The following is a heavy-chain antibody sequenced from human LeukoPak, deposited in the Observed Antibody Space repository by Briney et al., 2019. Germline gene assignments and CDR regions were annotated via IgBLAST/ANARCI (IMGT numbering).Heavy chain of an antibody. J-gene: IGHJ4*02. D-gene: IGHD3-22*01. CDR2: INPDGSST. CDR1: GFTFITNW. V-gene: IGHV3-74*01. Sequence: AGGSLRLSCAASGFTFITNWMHWVRQAPGKGLVWVSRINPDGSSTNYADSVKGRFTISRDNAKSTLHLQMNSLTVEDTAVYYCAIGCYYDSSGYCGFDYWGQGTLVTVSS. CDR3: AIGCYYDSSGYCGFDY.